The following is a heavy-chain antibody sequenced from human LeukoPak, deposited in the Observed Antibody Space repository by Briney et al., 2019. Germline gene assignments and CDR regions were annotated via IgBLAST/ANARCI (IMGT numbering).Heavy chain of an antibody. Sequence: GGSLRPSCAASGFTFSGYAIHWVRQAPGKGLEWVAVISYDGSNRYYADSVKGRFTISRDNSRNTLYLQMNSLRPEDTAVYYCARQIYPLYYFDYWGQGTLVTVSS. CDR2: ISYDGSNR. CDR3: ARQIYPLYYFDY. CDR1: GFTFSGYA. V-gene: IGHV3-30-3*01. J-gene: IGHJ4*02. D-gene: IGHD2-2*02.